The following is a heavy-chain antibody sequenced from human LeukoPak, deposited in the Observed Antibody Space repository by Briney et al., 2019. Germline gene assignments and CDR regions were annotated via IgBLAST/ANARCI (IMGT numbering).Heavy chain of an antibody. J-gene: IGHJ4*02. V-gene: IGHV4-34*01. CDR1: GGSFSGYY. CDR2: INHIGST. Sequence: SETLSLTCAVYGGSFSGYYWSWIRQPPGKGLEWIGEINHIGSTNYNPSLKSRVTISVDTSKNQFSLKLSSVTAADTAVYYCARMVSFDYWGQGTLVTVSS. D-gene: IGHD5-18*01. CDR3: ARMVSFDY.